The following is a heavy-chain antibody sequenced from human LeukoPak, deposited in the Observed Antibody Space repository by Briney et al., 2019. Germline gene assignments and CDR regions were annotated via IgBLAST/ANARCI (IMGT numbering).Heavy chain of an antibody. D-gene: IGHD2/OR15-2a*01. Sequence: GGSLRLSCAASGFTFSSYSMNWVRQAPGKGLEWVSYISSSGTTIYYADSVKGRFTISRDNAKNSLYLQMNSLRAEDTAVYYCARDPSTSINSNWFDPWGQGALVTVSS. CDR1: GFTFSSYS. CDR2: ISSSGTTI. CDR3: ARDPSTSINSNWFDP. J-gene: IGHJ5*02. V-gene: IGHV3-48*04.